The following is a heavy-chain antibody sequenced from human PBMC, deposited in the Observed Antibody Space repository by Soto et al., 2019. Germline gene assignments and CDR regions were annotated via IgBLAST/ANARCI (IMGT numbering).Heavy chain of an antibody. Sequence: PSETLSLTCTVSGGSINSNNYYWAWIRQPPGKGLAWIASIYYDGGTYYNPSLKSRVTISIDTSKNQFSLRLRSVTAADTAIYYCAKVVVAATRHTDFDSWGQGTLVTVSS. V-gene: IGHV4-39*01. CDR3: AKVVVAATRHTDFDS. J-gene: IGHJ4*02. CDR1: GGSINSNNYY. CDR2: IYYDGGT. D-gene: IGHD2-15*01.